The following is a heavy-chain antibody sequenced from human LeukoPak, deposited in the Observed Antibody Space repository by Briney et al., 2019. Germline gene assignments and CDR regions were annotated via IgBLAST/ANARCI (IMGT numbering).Heavy chain of an antibody. CDR1: GFTFSSYS. Sequence: GGSLRLSCAASGFTFSSYSMNWVRQAPGKGLEWVGLIDRKVKGYATAFAASVKGRFTISRDDSQNTAFLHMDTLKTEDTALYYCTKDSGTYNWLDPWGQGTLVAVSS. J-gene: IGHJ5*02. D-gene: IGHD1-26*01. CDR2: IDRKVKGYAT. V-gene: IGHV3-73*01. CDR3: TKDSGTYNWLDP.